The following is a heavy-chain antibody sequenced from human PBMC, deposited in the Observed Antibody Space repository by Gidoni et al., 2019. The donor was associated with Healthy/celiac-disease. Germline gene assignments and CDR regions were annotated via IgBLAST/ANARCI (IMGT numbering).Heavy chain of an antibody. D-gene: IGHD3-9*01. CDR3: ARGGDILTGYPDDAFDI. CDR1: DYTFPSYG. V-gene: IGHV1-18*01. CDR2: ISAYNGNT. J-gene: IGHJ3*02. Sequence: QVQLVQSGAEVKTPGASVKVSCKASDYTFPSYGISWVRQAPGQGLEWMGWISAYNGNTNYAQKLQGRVTMTTDTSTSTAYMELRSLRSDDTAVYYCARGGDILTGYPDDAFDIWGQGTMVTVSS.